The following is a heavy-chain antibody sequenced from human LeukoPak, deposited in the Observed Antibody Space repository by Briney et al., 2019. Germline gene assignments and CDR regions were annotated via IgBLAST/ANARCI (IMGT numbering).Heavy chain of an antibody. D-gene: IGHD5-18*01. CDR1: GGSISSGSYY. J-gene: IGHJ4*02. CDR2: IYTSGST. Sequence: SQTLSLTCTVSGGSISSGSYYWSWIRQPVGKGLEWIGRIYTSGSTNYNPSLKSRVTISVDTSKNQFSLKLSSVIAADTAVYYCAGEPVAMVPQDYYFDYWGQGTLVTVSS. CDR3: AGEPVAMVPQDYYFDY. V-gene: IGHV4-61*02.